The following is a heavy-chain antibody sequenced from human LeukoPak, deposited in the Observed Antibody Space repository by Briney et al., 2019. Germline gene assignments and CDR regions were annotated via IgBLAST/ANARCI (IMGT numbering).Heavy chain of an antibody. Sequence: ASVKVSCKASAYTFTNYYIHWVRQAPGQGLEWMGIINPGGGSTFYTQKFQGRVTMTRDTSTSTVYMELSSLRSEDTAVYYCASESGGYSVPRIDFWGQGTLVTVSS. J-gene: IGHJ4*02. D-gene: IGHD3-22*01. CDR3: ASESGGYSVPRIDF. CDR2: INPGGGST. V-gene: IGHV1-46*03. CDR1: AYTFTNYY.